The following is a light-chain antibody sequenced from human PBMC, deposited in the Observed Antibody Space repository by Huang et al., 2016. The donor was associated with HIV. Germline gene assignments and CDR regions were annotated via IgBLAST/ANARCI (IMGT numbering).Light chain of an antibody. CDR3: QQYNSSPWT. J-gene: IGKJ1*01. Sequence: EIVLTQSPGTLSLSPGERATLSCRASQSVSSSYLAWYQQKPGQAPRLLFYGASRRAPSIPDRFSGSRSRTDFTLAMSRLEPEDFAVYYVQQYNSSPWTFGQGTKVEIK. CDR1: QSVSSSY. CDR2: GAS. V-gene: IGKV3-20*01.